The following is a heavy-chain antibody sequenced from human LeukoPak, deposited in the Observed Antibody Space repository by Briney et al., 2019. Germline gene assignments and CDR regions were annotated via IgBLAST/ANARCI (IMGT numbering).Heavy chain of an antibody. CDR1: GLLVSSNY. J-gene: IGHJ3*02. D-gene: IGHD5-18*01. Sequence: GGSLRLSCVASGLLVSSNYMSWVRQAPGKGLEWVSFIDSTGSTYYADSVKGRFTISRDNSRNTLYLQMNSLRVEDTAVYYCARRERLGYSYGRGTLDIWGQGTMVTVSS. CDR2: IDSTGST. CDR3: ARRERLGYSYGRGTLDI. V-gene: IGHV3-66*01.